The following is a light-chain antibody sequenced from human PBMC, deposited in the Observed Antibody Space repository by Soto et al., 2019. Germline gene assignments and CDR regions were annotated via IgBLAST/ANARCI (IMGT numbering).Light chain of an antibody. J-gene: IGLJ2*01. V-gene: IGLV1-40*01. CDR2: GNS. CDR3: QSYDSSLSGPV. CDR1: SSNIGAGYD. Sequence: QSVLTQPPSVSGAPGQRVTISCTGSSSNIGAGYDVHWYQQLPGTAPKLLIYGNSNRPSGVPDRFSGSKSGTSASLAITGLQAEDGADYYCQSYDSSLSGPVFGGGTKLTVL.